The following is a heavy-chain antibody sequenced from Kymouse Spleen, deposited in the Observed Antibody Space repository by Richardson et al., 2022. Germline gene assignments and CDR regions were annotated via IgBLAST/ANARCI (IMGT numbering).Heavy chain of an antibody. CDR1: GFTFSSYG. J-gene: IGHJ4*02. CDR2: ISYDGSNK. D-gene: IGHD6-19*01. V-gene: IGHV3-30*18. CDR3: AKEVIAVAGTPGDY. Sequence: QVQLVESGGGVVQPGRSLRLSCAASGFTFSSYGMHWVRQAPGKGLEWVAVISYDGSNKYYADSVKGRFTISRDNSKNTLYLQMNSLRAEDTAVYYCAKEVIAVAGTPGDYWGQGTLVTVSS.